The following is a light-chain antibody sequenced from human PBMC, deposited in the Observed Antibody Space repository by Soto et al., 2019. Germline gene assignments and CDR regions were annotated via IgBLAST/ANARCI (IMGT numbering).Light chain of an antibody. CDR1: SSNIGAGYD. V-gene: IGLV1-40*01. CDR2: GNS. Sequence: QTVVTQPPSVSGAPGQRVTISCTGSSSNIGAGYDVHWYQQLPGTGPKLLISGNSNRPSGVPDRFSGSKSGTSASLAITGLQAEDDADYYCQSYDSSLSGVVFGGGTQLTV. CDR3: QSYDSSLSGVV. J-gene: IGLJ2*01.